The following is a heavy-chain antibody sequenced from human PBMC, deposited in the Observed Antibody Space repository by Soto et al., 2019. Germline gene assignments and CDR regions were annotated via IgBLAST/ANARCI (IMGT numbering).Heavy chain of an antibody. J-gene: IGHJ4*02. CDR1: GFTFSNAW. V-gene: IGHV3-15*01. CDR2: IKSKTDGGTT. D-gene: IGHD2-15*01. CDR3: TTDRWRIEGYFDY. Sequence: GGSLRLSCAASGFTFSNAWMSWVRQAPGKGLEWVGRIKSKTDGGTTDYAAPVKGRFTISRDDSKNTLYLQMNSLKTGDTAVYYCTTDRWRIEGYFDYWGQGIGVTVSS.